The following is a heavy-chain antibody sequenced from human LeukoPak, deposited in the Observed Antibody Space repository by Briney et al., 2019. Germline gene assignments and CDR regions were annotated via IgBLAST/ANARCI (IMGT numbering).Heavy chain of an antibody. Sequence: GASVKVSCKASGYTFTGYYMHWVRQAPGQGLEWMGWINPNSGGTNYAQKFQGRVTMTRDTSISTAYMELSRLRSDDTAVYYCASNRRGYYSFSDAFDIWGQGTMVTVSS. CDR1: GYTFTGYY. V-gene: IGHV1-2*02. CDR2: INPNSGGT. CDR3: ASNRRGYYSFSDAFDI. D-gene: IGHD3-3*01. J-gene: IGHJ3*02.